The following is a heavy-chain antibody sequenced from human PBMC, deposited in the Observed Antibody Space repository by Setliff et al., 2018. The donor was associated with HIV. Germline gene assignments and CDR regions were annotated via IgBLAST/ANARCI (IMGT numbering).Heavy chain of an antibody. J-gene: IGHJ3*02. CDR3: ARRGVLDAFDI. V-gene: IGHV1-18*03. CDR2: ISAYNGDT. D-gene: IGHD1-1*01. CDR1: GYTFTGYA. Sequence: ASVKVSCKASGYTFTGYAISWVRQAPGQGLEWLGWISAYNGDTNYAQKVQGRVSMTIDTSTSTAYMELRSLRSDDMAVYYCARRGVLDAFDIWGQGTMVTVSS.